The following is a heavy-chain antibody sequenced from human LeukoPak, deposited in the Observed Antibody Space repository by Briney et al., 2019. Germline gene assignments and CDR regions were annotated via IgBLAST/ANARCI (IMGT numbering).Heavy chain of an antibody. CDR1: GGSISSHF. CDR3: ARFEGVATFDY. J-gene: IGHJ4*02. D-gene: IGHD5-12*01. Sequence: PSETLSLTCTVSGGSISSHFWSWIRQPPGKGLEWIGYIYYSGGTNYNPSLESRVTISVDTSKNQFSLKLSSVTAADTAVYYCARFEGVATFDYWGQGTLVTVSS. V-gene: IGHV4-59*11. CDR2: IYYSGGT.